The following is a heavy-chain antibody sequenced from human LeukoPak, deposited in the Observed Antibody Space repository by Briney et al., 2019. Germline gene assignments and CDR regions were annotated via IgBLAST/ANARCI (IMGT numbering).Heavy chain of an antibody. Sequence: SETLSLTCTVSGVSISSYYWSWIRQPAGKGLEWIGRIYTSGSTNYNPSLKSRVTMSVDTSKNQFSLKLSSVTAADTAVYYCARERGYCSGGSCVYYFDYWGQGTLVTVSS. CDR1: GVSISSYY. J-gene: IGHJ4*02. D-gene: IGHD2-15*01. CDR2: IYTSGST. CDR3: ARERGYCSGGSCVYYFDY. V-gene: IGHV4-4*07.